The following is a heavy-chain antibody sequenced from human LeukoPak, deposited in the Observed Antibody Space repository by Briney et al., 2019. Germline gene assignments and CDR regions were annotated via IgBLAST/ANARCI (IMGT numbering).Heavy chain of an antibody. CDR1: GFTFDDYA. Sequence: GGSLRLSCAAPGFTFDDYAMHWVRQAPGKGLEWVSGISWNSGSIGYADSVKGRFTISRDNAKNSLYLQMNSLRAEDTALYYCAKDMGYSSGWYYFDYWGQGTLVTVSS. CDR3: AKDMGYSSGWYYFDY. D-gene: IGHD6-19*01. J-gene: IGHJ4*02. V-gene: IGHV3-9*01. CDR2: ISWNSGSI.